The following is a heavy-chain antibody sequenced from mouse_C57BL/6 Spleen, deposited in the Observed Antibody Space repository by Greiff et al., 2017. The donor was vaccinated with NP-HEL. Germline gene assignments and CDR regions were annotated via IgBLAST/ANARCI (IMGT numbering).Heavy chain of an antibody. J-gene: IGHJ1*03. D-gene: IGHD2-3*01. V-gene: IGHV1-66*01. CDR3: ATTYDGYYGGYFDV. CDR1: GYSFTSYY. Sequence: VQLQQSGPELVKPGASVKISCKASGYSFTSYYIHWVKQRPGQGLEWIGWIYPGSGNTKYNEKFKGKATLTADTSSSTAYMQLSSLTSEDSAVYYCATTYDGYYGGYFDVWGTGTTVTVSS. CDR2: IYPGSGNT.